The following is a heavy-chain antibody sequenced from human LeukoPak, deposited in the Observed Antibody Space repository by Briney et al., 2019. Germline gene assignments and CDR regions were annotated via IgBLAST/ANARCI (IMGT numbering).Heavy chain of an antibody. CDR1: GFTFSSYG. Sequence: GGSLRLSCAASGFTFSSYGMHWVRQAPGKGLEWVAVISYDGSNKCYADSVKGRFTISRDNSKNTLYLQMNSLRAEDTAVYYCARRGRVPAAISGSNWFDPWGQGTLVTVSS. CDR2: ISYDGSNK. J-gene: IGHJ5*02. D-gene: IGHD2-2*02. V-gene: IGHV3-30*03. CDR3: ARRGRVPAAISGSNWFDP.